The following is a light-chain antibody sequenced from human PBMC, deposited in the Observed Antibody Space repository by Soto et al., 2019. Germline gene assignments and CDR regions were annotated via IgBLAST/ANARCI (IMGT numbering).Light chain of an antibody. J-gene: IGKJ1*01. Sequence: IQLTQSPYSLSASVGERLTLTCLASQSISSYLNWYQQKPGKAPKLLIYAASSLQSGVPSRFSGSGSGTDFTLTISSLQPEDFATYYCQQSYSTPPTFGQGTKVDI. CDR1: QSISSY. V-gene: IGKV1-39*01. CDR3: QQSYSTPPT. CDR2: AAS.